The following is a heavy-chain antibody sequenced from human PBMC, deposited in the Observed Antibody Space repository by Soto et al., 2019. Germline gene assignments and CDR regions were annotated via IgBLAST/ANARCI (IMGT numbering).Heavy chain of an antibody. J-gene: IGHJ6*02. Sequence: QVQLQQWGAGLLKPSETLSLTCAVYGGSFNGHHWTWIRQTPGRGLEWIGEITHGGTSNSNTSLKSRVTISVDTSKSQFSLKLNSVTAADTGVYYCARGRRKQQLAAYYPSSGLDVWGLGTTVMVSS. CDR1: GGSFNGHH. CDR3: ARGRRKQQLAAYYPSSGLDV. CDR2: ITHGGTS. D-gene: IGHD6-13*01. V-gene: IGHV4-34*01.